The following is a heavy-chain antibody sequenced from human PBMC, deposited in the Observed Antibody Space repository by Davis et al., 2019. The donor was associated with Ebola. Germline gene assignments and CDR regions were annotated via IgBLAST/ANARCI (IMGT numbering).Heavy chain of an antibody. CDR1: GYTFTSYD. D-gene: IGHD2-15*01. V-gene: IGHV1-2*04. J-gene: IGHJ6*02. Sequence: ASVKVSCKASGYTFTSYDINWVRQATGQGLEWMGWINPNSGGTNYAQKFQGWVTMTRDTSFSTAYMELSRLRSDDTAVYYCARGGTGCSGGSCRYYYYGMDVWGQGTTVTVSS. CDR3: ARGGTGCSGGSCRYYYYGMDV. CDR2: INPNSGGT.